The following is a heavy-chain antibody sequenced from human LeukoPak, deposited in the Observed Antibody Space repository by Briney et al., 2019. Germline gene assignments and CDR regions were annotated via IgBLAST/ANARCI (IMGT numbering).Heavy chain of an antibody. J-gene: IGHJ4*02. Sequence: GGSLRLSCAASGFTFSSYEMIWVRQAPGKGLEWVSYISSSGSTIYYADSVKGRFTISRDNAKNSLYLQMNSLRAEDTAVYYCARGPAGDPFDHWGQGTLVTVSS. V-gene: IGHV3-48*03. CDR3: ARGPAGDPFDH. D-gene: IGHD3-16*01. CDR1: GFTFSSYE. CDR2: ISSSGSTI.